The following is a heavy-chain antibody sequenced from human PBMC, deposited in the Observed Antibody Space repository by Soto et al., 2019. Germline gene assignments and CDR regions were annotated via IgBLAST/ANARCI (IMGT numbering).Heavy chain of an antibody. CDR1: GGSISSYY. V-gene: IGHV4-59*01. CDR3: ARSSITIFGVVTTPGEEDWYFDL. CDR2: IYYSGST. J-gene: IGHJ2*01. D-gene: IGHD3-3*01. Sequence: QVQLQESGPGLVKPSETLSLTCTVSGGSISSYYWSWIRQPPGKGLEWIGYIYYSGSTNYNPSLKSRVTISVDTSKIQFSLKLSSVTAGDTAVYYCARSSITIFGVVTTPGEEDWYFDLWGRGTLVTVSS.